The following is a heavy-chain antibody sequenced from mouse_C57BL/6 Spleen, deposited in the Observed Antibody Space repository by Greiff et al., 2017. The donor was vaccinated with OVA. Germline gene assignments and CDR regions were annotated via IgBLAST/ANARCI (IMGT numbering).Heavy chain of an antibody. CDR3: ARARSYCSFDY. J-gene: IGHJ2*01. CDR1: GFTFSDYG. D-gene: IGHD2-12*01. V-gene: IGHV5-17*01. CDR2: ISSGSSTI. Sequence: EVQLQQSGGGLVKPGGSLKLSCAGSGFTFSDYGMHWVRQAPEKGLEWVAYISSGSSTINYTDTVKGRFTISRDNAKNTLCLHITRLRSEDTAMYYWARARSYCSFDYWGQGTTLTVSS.